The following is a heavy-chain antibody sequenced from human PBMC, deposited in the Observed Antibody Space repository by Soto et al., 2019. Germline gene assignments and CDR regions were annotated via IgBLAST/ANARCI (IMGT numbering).Heavy chain of an antibody. V-gene: IGHV1-69*12. Sequence: QVQLVQSGAEVKKPGSSVKVSCKASGGTFSTDSISCVRQAPGQGLEWMGGIIPMFGSANNALKFQGRATLTGDGCTSAAYWERGSWKSEDTAVFFVAGEIDGYYGMDVWGQGTRVSVAS. CDR1: GGTFSTDS. CDR2: IIPMFGSA. J-gene: IGHJ6*02. CDR3: AGEIDGYYGMDV.